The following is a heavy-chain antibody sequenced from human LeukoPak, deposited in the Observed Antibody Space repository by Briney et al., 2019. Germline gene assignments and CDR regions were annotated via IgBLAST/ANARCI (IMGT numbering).Heavy chain of an antibody. CDR2: GSHDGRNK. CDR3: AKDRDSSTWSFFDF. D-gene: IGHD6-13*01. Sequence: GGSLRLSCVASGFIFRNYAMHWVRQAPGKGLEWVAVGSHDGRNKIYGDSVKGRFTISRDNSKNTVYLQMDNLRPEDTAVYYCAKDRDSSTWSFFDFWGQGTLVTASS. CDR1: GFIFRNYA. V-gene: IGHV3-30*18. J-gene: IGHJ4*02.